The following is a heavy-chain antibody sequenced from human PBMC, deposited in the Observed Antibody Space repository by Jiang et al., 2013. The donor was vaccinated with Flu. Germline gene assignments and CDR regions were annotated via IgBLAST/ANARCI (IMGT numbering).Heavy chain of an antibody. CDR3: AKSGGRWPYNAGAFDI. CDR1: GFTFSSYG. V-gene: IGHV3-23*01. Sequence: QLLESGGGLVQPGGSLRLSCAASGFTFSSYGTSWVRQAPGKGLEWVSHISGSGGSTYYADSVKGRFTIFRDNSKSTMYLQMNTLRAEDTAVYYCAKSGGRWPYNAGAFDIWGQGTMVAVSS. D-gene: IGHD1-14*01. J-gene: IGHJ3*02. CDR2: ISGSGGST.